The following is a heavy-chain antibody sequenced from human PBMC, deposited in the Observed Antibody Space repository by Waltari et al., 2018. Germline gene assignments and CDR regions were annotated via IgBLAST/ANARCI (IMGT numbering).Heavy chain of an antibody. J-gene: IGHJ5*02. Sequence: HVQLQESGPGLVTPSETLTLTCTVSGGSISSYSWSWIRQSPGKGREWIGYIDYSGNTNYNPSLKSRVTISVDTSKNHFSRKLSSVTPADTAVYYCARGRDTYGSDRWGQGTLVTVSS. D-gene: IGHD3-10*01. CDR1: GGSISSYS. CDR2: IDYSGNT. CDR3: ARGRDTYGSDR. V-gene: IGHV4-59*01.